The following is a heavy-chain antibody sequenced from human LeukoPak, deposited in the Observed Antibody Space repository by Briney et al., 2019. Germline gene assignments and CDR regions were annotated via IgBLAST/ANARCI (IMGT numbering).Heavy chain of an antibody. J-gene: IGHJ6*04. D-gene: IGHD2-2*01. V-gene: IGHV3-30*18. Sequence: GGSLRLSCAASGFTFSSYGMHWVRQAPGKGLEWVAVISYDGSNKYYADSVKGRLTISRDNSKNTLYLQMNSLRAEDTAVYYCAKDGSAGYCSSTSCQPHYYYYGMDVWGKGTTVTVSS. CDR1: GFTFSSYG. CDR3: AKDGSAGYCSSTSCQPHYYYYGMDV. CDR2: ISYDGSNK.